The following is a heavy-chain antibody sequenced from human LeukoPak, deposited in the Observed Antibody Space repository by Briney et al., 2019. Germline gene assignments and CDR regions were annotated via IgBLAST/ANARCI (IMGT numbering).Heavy chain of an antibody. J-gene: IGHJ4*02. V-gene: IGHV4-38-2*02. CDR3: ARGYYYDSSGYYDY. D-gene: IGHD3-22*01. Sequence: SETLSLICTVSGYSISSGYYWGWIRQPPGKGLEWIGSIYHSGSTYYNPSLKSRVTISVDTSKNQFSLKLSSVTAADTAVYYCARGYYYDSSGYYDYWGQGTLVTVSS. CDR1: GYSISSGYY. CDR2: IYHSGST.